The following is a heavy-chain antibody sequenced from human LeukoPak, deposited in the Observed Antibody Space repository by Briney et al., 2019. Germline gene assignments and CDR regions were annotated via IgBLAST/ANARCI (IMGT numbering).Heavy chain of an antibody. J-gene: IGHJ4*02. Sequence: SETLSLTCTVSGYSISSGYYWGWIRQPPVKGLEWIGTIYHSGSTYYNPSLKSRVTISVDTSKNQFSLKLSSVTAADTAVYYCAAEFSAYDPFDYWGQETLVTVSS. V-gene: IGHV4-38-2*02. D-gene: IGHD5-12*01. CDR3: AAEFSAYDPFDY. CDR1: GYSISSGYY. CDR2: IYHSGST.